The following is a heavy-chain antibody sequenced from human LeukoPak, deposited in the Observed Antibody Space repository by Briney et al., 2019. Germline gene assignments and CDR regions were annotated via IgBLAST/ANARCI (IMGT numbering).Heavy chain of an antibody. V-gene: IGHV3-74*01. Sequence: GGSLRLSCAVSEFTFSDYWMHWVRQAPGKGLVWVSRINFDGSSTNYADSVKGRFTISRDNAKNSLYLQMNSLRAEDTALYYCARGRIYCSSTSCYLAYWGQGTLVTVSS. CDR3: ARGRIYCSSTSCYLAY. D-gene: IGHD2-2*01. CDR2: INFDGSST. CDR1: EFTFSDYW. J-gene: IGHJ4*02.